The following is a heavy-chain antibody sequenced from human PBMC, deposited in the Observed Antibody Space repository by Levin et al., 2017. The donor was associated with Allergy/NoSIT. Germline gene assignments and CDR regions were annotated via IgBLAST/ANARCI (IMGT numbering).Heavy chain of an antibody. V-gene: IGHV4-59*01. CDR1: GGSISSYY. J-gene: IGHJ2*01. D-gene: IGHD2-15*01. Sequence: SQTLSLTCTVSGGSISSYYWSWIRQPPGKGLEWIGYIYYSGSTNYNPSLKSRVTISVDTSKNQFSLKLSSVTAADTAVYYCAREVVGYFDLWGRGTLVTVSS. CDR3: AREVVGYFDL. CDR2: IYYSGST.